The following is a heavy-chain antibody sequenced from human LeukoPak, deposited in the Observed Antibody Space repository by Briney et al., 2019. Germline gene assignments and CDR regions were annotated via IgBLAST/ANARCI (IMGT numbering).Heavy chain of an antibody. CDR3: ARQHHGSRTIYR. V-gene: IGHV4-39*01. CDR1: AGSITSAVYY. CDR2: FHYTGRT. J-gene: IGHJ5*02. D-gene: IGHD3-10*01. Sequence: SETRSFTCAVSAGSITSAVYYWGWVRQPPGKGLEWIGTFHYTGRTYYNSSLKSRVTIAVDTSKNHFSLRLSSVTAADTAVYCCARQHHGSRTIYRCGPVTLVIVSS.